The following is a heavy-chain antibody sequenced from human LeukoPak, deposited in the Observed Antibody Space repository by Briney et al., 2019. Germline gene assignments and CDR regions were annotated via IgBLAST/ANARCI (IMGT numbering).Heavy chain of an antibody. CDR2: ISGSGDST. D-gene: IGHD1-26*01. CDR1: GFTFSSYG. Sequence: GGSLRLSCAASGFTFSSYGMSWVRQAPGKGLECVSGISGSGDSTYYADSVKGRFTISRDSSKNTLFLQMDSLRAEDTAVYYCAKERVGATFPYYFDYWGQGTLVTVSS. J-gene: IGHJ4*02. V-gene: IGHV3-23*01. CDR3: AKERVGATFPYYFDY.